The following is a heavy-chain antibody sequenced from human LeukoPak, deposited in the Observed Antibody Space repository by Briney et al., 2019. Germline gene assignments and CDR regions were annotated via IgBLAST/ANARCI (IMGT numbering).Heavy chain of an antibody. J-gene: IGHJ6*03. V-gene: IGHV3-23*01. Sequence: PGGSLRLSCAASGFSFSSYGMSWVRQPPGKGLEWVSAISGSGGSTYYADSVKGRFTISRDNSKNTLYLQMNSLRAEDTAVYYCAKPLDGSGFYYYYYMDVWGKGTTVTISS. CDR2: ISGSGGST. CDR3: AKPLDGSGFYYYYYMDV. D-gene: IGHD3-10*01. CDR1: GFSFSSYG.